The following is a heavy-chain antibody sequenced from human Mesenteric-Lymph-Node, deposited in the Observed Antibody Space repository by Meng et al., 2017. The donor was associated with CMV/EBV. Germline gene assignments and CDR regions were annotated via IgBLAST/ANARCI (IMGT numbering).Heavy chain of an antibody. Sequence: YGGSFSGYYWSWIRQTPGKGLEWIGEINHSGSTNYNPSLKSRVTISVDTSKNQFSLKLSSVTAADTAVYYCARVRGYSYGYSRYFDYWGQGTLVTVSS. D-gene: IGHD5-18*01. J-gene: IGHJ4*02. CDR3: ARVRGYSYGYSRYFDY. CDR2: INHSGST. CDR1: GGSFSGYY. V-gene: IGHV4-34*01.